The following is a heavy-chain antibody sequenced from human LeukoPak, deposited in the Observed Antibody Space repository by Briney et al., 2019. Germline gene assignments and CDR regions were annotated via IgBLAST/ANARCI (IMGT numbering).Heavy chain of an antibody. V-gene: IGHV1-2*02. Sequence: ASVNVSCKASGSTFTSYYMHWVRQAPGQGLEWMGWINHNSGGTNYAQKFQGRVTMTRDTSISTAYMELSRLRSDDTAVYYCARRHAGDWFDPWGQGTLVTVSS. CDR3: ARRHAGDWFDP. J-gene: IGHJ5*02. CDR2: INHNSGGT. CDR1: GSTFTSYY. D-gene: IGHD6-25*01.